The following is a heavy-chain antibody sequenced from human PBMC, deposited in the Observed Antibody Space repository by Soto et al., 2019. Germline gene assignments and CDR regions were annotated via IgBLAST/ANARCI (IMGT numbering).Heavy chain of an antibody. Sequence: PSETLSLTCTVSGGSISSGGYYWSWIRQHPGKGLEWIGYIYYSGSTYYNPSLKSRVTISVDTSKNQFSLKLSSVTAADTAVYYCARGAAADPGAYYYYYYGMDVWGQGTTVTVSS. V-gene: IGHV4-31*03. CDR3: ARGAAADPGAYYYYYYGMDV. CDR2: IYYSGST. CDR1: GGSISSGGYY. J-gene: IGHJ6*01. D-gene: IGHD6-13*01.